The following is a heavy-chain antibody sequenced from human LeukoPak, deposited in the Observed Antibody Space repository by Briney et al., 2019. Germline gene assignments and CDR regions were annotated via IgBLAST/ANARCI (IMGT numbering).Heavy chain of an antibody. CDR2: ISNDGSGT. Sequence: GGSLRLSCAASGCTFSGYWMHWVRQAPGKGLVWVSYISNDGSGTSYADSVKGRFTISRDNAKNTVDLHMNSLRAEDTAVYYCARGGWGTAIDYLGQGTLVTVSS. D-gene: IGHD1-7*01. CDR3: ARGGWGTAIDY. J-gene: IGHJ4*02. CDR1: GCTFSGYW. V-gene: IGHV3-74*01.